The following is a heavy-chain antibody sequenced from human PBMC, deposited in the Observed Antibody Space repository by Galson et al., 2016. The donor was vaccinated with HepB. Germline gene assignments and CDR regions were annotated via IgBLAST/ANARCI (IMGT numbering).Heavy chain of an antibody. CDR3: ARKGAYCSSTGCYRDYYYYYALDV. J-gene: IGHJ6*02. CDR1: GFTFSKYS. V-gene: IGHV3-21*01. Sequence: SLRLSCAASGFTFSKYSMNWVRQAPGKGLEWVSSISSTRDYIYYADSVKGRFTISRDNAENSLYLQMNSLRAEDTAVYYCARKGAYCSSTGCYRDYYYYYALDVWGRGTTVIVSS. CDR2: ISSTRDYI. D-gene: IGHD2-2*02.